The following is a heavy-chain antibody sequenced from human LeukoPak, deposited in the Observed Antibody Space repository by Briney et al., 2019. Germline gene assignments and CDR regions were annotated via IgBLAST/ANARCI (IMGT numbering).Heavy chain of an antibody. V-gene: IGHV3-21*01. D-gene: IGHD3-22*01. Sequence: PGGSLRLSCAASGFTFSTYFMNWVRQAPGRGLEWVSSISTTSTYIYYADSVKGRFTISRDNAKNSLYLQMNGLRAEDTAVYCCARDESPRYYDNSDYYPDAFDIWGRGTMVTVSS. CDR1: GFTFSTYF. J-gene: IGHJ3*02. CDR3: ARDESPRYYDNSDYYPDAFDI. CDR2: ISTTSTYI.